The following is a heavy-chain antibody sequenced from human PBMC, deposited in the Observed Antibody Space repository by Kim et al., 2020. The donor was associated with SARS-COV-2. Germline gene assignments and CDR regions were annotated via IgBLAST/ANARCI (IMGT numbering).Heavy chain of an antibody. J-gene: IGHJ4*02. V-gene: IGHV3-30*03. D-gene: IGHD5-12*01. CDR3: ATGGYGGFYS. CDR1: GFTFRNYG. Sequence: GGSLRLSCAASGFTFRNYGMHWVRQAPGKRLEWVTVISYDGSNAYYADSVKGRFTMSRDTSKNILYLHMNSLRPVDTAVYYCATGGYGGFYSCGQGTL. CDR2: ISYDGSNA.